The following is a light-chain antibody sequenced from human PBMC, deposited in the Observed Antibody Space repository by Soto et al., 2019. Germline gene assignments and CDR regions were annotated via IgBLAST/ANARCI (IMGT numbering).Light chain of an antibody. CDR2: DAS. Sequence: EIVLTQSPGTLSLSPGEGATLSCRASQTIRYNYLAWYQQRPSQAPRLLFYDASNRATGIPGRFSGSGSGTDFTLTISSLEPEDVAVYYCQQCSHSWTFAQGTKVDIK. V-gene: IGKV3-11*01. CDR1: QTIRYNY. CDR3: QQCSHSWT. J-gene: IGKJ1*01.